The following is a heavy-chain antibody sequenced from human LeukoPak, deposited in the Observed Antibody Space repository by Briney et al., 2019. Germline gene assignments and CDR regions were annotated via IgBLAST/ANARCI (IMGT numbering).Heavy chain of an antibody. D-gene: IGHD2-2*01. CDR1: GFTFSSYA. CDR3: ARGVGIVVVPAAMDY. CDR2: ISYDGSNK. J-gene: IGHJ4*02. Sequence: PGGSLRLSCAASGFTFSSYAMHRVRQAPGKGLEWVAVISYDGSNKYYADSVKGRFTISRDNSKNTLYLQMNSLRAEDTAVYYCARGVGIVVVPAAMDYWGQGTLVTVSS. V-gene: IGHV3-30*04.